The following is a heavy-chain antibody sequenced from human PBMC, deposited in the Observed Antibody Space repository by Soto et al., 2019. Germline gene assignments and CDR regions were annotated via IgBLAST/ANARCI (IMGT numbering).Heavy chain of an antibody. J-gene: IGHJ4*02. Sequence: QVQLVQSGAEVKKPGASVKVSCKASGYTFTSYGISWVRQATGQGLEWMGWISDYNGNTKYAQKLQCRVTMTTDTTTSTAYMELRSLRSDDTAVYDGARDSPPVDYWSQGTLVAVSS. CDR2: ISDYNGNT. V-gene: IGHV1-18*01. CDR1: GYTFTSYG. CDR3: ARDSPPVDY.